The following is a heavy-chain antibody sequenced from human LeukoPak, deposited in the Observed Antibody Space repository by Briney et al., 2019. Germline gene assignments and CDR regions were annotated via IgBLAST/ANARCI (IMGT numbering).Heavy chain of an antibody. CDR1: GFTFSSYA. CDR2: IYSGGGT. D-gene: IGHD2-2*02. Sequence: SGGSLRLSCAASGFTFSSYAMTWVRQAPGKGLEWVSVIYSGGGTYYADSVKGRFTISRDNSKNTLYLQMNSLRAEDTAVYYCATEYLGYYFDYWGQGTLVTVSS. CDR3: ATEYLGYYFDY. J-gene: IGHJ4*02. V-gene: IGHV3-53*01.